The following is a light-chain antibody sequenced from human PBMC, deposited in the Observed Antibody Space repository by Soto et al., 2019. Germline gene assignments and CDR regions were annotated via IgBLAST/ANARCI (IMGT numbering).Light chain of an antibody. J-gene: IGKJ1*01. CDR1: QSVPNSR. Sequence: EIVLTQSPDTLSLSPGERATLSCRASQSVPNSRLAWYQQKPGQASSLVISDTSIRATGIPDRFSGSGSGTDFSLIIGRLEPEDFAVYICQQYGASPWTFGQGTKVDIK. CDR2: DTS. V-gene: IGKV3-20*01. CDR3: QQYGASPWT.